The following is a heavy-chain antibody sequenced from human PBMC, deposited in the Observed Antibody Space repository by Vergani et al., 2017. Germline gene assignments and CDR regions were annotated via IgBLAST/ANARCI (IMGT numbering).Heavy chain of an antibody. Sequence: QVQLVQSGAEVKKPGASVKVSCKVSGYTLTELSMHWVRQAPGKGLEWMGGFDPEDGETIYAQKFQGRVTMTEDTSTDTAYMELSSLRSEDTAVYYCATAQFIQNYYGSGFDPWSQGTLVTVSS. CDR1: GYTLTELS. CDR3: ATAQFIQNYYGSGFDP. V-gene: IGHV1-24*01. D-gene: IGHD3-10*01. J-gene: IGHJ5*02. CDR2: FDPEDGET.